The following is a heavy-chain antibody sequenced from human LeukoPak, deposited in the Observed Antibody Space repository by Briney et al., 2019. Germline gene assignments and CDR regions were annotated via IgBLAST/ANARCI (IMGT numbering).Heavy chain of an antibody. V-gene: IGHV3-48*01. D-gene: IGHD4-17*01. CDR1: GFTFSSYS. Sequence: GGSLRLSCAASGFTFSSYSMNWVRQAPGKGLEWVSYITSGGTTIYYADSVKGRFTISRDNAKNSLYLQMNSLRAEDTAVYYCARDSSTVTTFFDYWGQGTLVTVSS. J-gene: IGHJ4*02. CDR2: ITSGGTTI. CDR3: ARDSSTVTTFFDY.